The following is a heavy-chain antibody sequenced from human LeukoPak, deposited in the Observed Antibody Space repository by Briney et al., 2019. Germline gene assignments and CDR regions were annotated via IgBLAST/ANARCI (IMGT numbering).Heavy chain of an antibody. CDR1: GGSISSSSYY. Sequence: SETLSLTCTVSGGSISSSSYYWGWIRQPPGKGLEWIGSIYYSGSTYYNPSLKSRVTISVDTSKNQFSLKLSSVTAADTAVYYCARFQQWLVGTFDYWDQGTLVTVSS. D-gene: IGHD6-19*01. CDR3: ARFQQWLVGTFDY. J-gene: IGHJ4*02. V-gene: IGHV4-39*01. CDR2: IYYSGST.